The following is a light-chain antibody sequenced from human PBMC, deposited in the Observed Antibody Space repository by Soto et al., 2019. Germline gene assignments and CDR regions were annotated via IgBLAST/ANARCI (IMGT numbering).Light chain of an antibody. J-gene: IGKJ3*01. CDR2: DVY. V-gene: IGKV1-33*01. CDR3: QKSDHLPL. CDR1: HDIGNS. Sequence: GDRVTITCQASHDIGNSLNWYQDKPGQAPKLVIYDVYNLETGVPSTFSRSGYGTDFTFTISSLRPEDIATYYCQKSDHLPLFGPGTKVDIK.